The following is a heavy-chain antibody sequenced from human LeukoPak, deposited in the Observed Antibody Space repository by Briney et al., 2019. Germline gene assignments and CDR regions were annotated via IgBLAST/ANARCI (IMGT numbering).Heavy chain of an antibody. J-gene: IGHJ4*02. CDR1: GFTFSSYG. CDR2: ISWNSGSI. D-gene: IGHD5-24*01. CDR3: AKDLGPGSMATSPGFDY. V-gene: IGHV3-9*01. Sequence: PGRSLRLSCAASGFTFSSYGMHWVRQAPGKGLEWVSGISWNSGSIGYADSVKGRFTISRDNAKTSLYLQMNSLRAEDTALYYCAKDLGPGSMATSPGFDYWGQGTLVTVSS.